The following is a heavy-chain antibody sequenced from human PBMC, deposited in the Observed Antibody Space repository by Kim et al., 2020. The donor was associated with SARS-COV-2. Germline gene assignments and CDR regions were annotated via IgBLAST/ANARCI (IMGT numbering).Heavy chain of an antibody. CDR2: ISYDGSNK. V-gene: IGHV3-30*18. J-gene: IGHJ4*02. CDR1: GFTFSSYG. D-gene: IGHD5-18*01. Sequence: GGSLRLSCAASGFTFSSYGMHWVRQAPGKGLEWVAVISYDGSNKYYADSVKGRFTISRDNSKNTLYLQMNSLRAEDTAVYYCAKDSGGYSYGIDYWGQGTLVTVSS. CDR3: AKDSGGYSYGIDY.